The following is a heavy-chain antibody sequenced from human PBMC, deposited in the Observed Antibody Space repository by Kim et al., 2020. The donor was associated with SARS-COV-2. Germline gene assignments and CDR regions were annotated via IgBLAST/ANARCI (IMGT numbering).Heavy chain of an antibody. CDR2: IYYSGST. V-gene: IGHV4-31*03. CDR1: GGSISSGGYY. D-gene: IGHD3-10*01. Sequence: SETLSLTCTVSGGSISSGGYYWSWIRQHPGKGLEWIGYIYYSGSTYYNPSLKSRVTISVDTSKNQFSLKLSSVTAADTAVYYCARDLSVGSGSYYKRVGACDIWGPGTMVTVSS. CDR3: ARDLSVGSGSYYKRVGACDI. J-gene: IGHJ3*02.